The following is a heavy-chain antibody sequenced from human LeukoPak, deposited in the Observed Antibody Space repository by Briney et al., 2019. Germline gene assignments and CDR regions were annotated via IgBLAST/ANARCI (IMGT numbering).Heavy chain of an antibody. V-gene: IGHV3-48*01. Sequence: GGSLRLSCAASGFTFSSYSMNWVRQAPGKGLEWVSYISGSISTIYYADSVKGRFTISRDNAKNSLYLQMNSLRAEDTAVYYCARGLLHDFWRGYSYDAFDIWGQGTMVTVSS. D-gene: IGHD3-3*01. CDR1: GFTFSSYS. CDR3: ARGLLHDFWRGYSYDAFDI. J-gene: IGHJ3*02. CDR2: ISGSISTI.